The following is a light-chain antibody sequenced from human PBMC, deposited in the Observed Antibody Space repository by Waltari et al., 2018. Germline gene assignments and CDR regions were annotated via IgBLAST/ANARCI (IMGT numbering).Light chain of an antibody. CDR2: DAS. CDR1: QTVRTF. CDR3: QQRSNWPYT. V-gene: IGKV3-11*01. J-gene: IGKJ2*01. Sequence: SYRASQTVRTFLAWYQQKPGQAPRLLIFDASSRATGIPAKFRGSGSGTDFTLTVSNLEPEDFAVYYCQQRSNWPYTFGQGTRVDIK.